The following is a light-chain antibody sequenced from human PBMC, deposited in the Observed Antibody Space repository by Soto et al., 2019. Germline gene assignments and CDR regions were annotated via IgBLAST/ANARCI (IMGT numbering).Light chain of an antibody. V-gene: IGKV2-28*01. CDR1: QSLLHSIGRYY. CDR2: LGS. CDR3: IQALQTPFT. J-gene: IGKJ4*01. Sequence: DIVMTQSPLSLPVTPGEPASISCRSSQSLLHSIGRYYLDWYRQKPGQSPQLLIYLGSHRASGVPDRFSSSGSGTDFTLTLSRVEAEDVGIYYCIQALQTPFTFGGGTRAEIK.